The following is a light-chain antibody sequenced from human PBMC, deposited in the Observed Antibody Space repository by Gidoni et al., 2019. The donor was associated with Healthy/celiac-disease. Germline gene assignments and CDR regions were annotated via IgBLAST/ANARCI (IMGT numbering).Light chain of an antibody. CDR1: QSVSSN. J-gene: IGKJ5*01. CDR3: QHYNNWPPIT. Sequence: EIVMTQSPATRSVSPGERATLSCRASQSVSSNLAWYQQKPGQAPRLLIYGASTRATGIPARFSGSGSGTEFTLTISSLHSEDFAVYYCQHYNNWPPITFGQGTRLEIK. V-gene: IGKV3D-15*01. CDR2: GAS.